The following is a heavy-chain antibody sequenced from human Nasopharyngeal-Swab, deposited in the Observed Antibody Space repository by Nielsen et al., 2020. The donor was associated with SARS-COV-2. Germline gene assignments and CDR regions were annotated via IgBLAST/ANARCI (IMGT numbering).Heavy chain of an antibody. D-gene: IGHD3-3*01. V-gene: IGHV4-39*07. Sequence: SETLSLTCTVSGGSISSSSYYWGWLRQPPGKGLEWIGSIYYSGSTYYNPSLKSRVTISVDTSKNQFSLKLSSVTAADAAVYYCARKLITIFGVESGAFDYWGQGTLVTVSS. J-gene: IGHJ4*02. CDR3: ARKLITIFGVESGAFDY. CDR1: GGSISSSSYY. CDR2: IYYSGST.